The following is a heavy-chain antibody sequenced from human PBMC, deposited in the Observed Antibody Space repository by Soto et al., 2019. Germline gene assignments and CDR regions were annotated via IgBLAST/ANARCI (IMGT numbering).Heavy chain of an antibody. Sequence: GGSLRLSCAASGFTFSDYYTSWIRQAPGKGLEWVSYISSSSSYTNYADPVKGRFTISRDNAKNSLYLQMNSLRAEDTAVYYCARDPTGSFSSDYWGQGTLVTVSS. CDR3: ARDPTGSFSSDY. CDR1: GFTFSDYY. V-gene: IGHV3-11*06. J-gene: IGHJ4*02. CDR2: ISSSSSYT. D-gene: IGHD1-26*01.